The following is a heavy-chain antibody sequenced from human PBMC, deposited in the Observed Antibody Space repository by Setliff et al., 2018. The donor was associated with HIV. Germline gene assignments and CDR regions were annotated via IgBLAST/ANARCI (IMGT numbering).Heavy chain of an antibody. V-gene: IGHV4-61*10. CDR1: GDSISSGNYL. CDR2: IYFTGSS. CDR3: ARVGLYSSGWFDY. J-gene: IGHJ5*01. D-gene: IGHD6-19*01. Sequence: SETLSLTCSVSGDSISSGNYLWSWIRQPAGKAPEWIGSIYFTGSSDNNPSLKSRVTISVDTSKNQFSLKLTSVTATDTAVYYCARVGLYSSGWFDYWGQGTLVTVSS.